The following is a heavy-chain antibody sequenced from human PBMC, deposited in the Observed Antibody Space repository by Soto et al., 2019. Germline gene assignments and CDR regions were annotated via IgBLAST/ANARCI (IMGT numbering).Heavy chain of an antibody. CDR1: GFTFSSYS. CDR2: ISSSSSTI. CDR3: ARTLGHSSGWYELNWFDP. V-gene: IGHV3-48*02. J-gene: IGHJ5*02. D-gene: IGHD6-19*01. Sequence: EVQLVESGEGLVQPGGSLRLFCAASGFTFSSYSMNWVRQAPGKGLEWVSYISSSSSTIYYADSVKGRFTISRDNAKNSLFLQMNSLRDEDTAVYYFARTLGHSSGWYELNWFDPWGQGTLVTVSS.